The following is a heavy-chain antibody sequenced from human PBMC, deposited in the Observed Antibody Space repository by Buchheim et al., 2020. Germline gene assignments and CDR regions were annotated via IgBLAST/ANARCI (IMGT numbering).Heavy chain of an antibody. D-gene: IGHD1-26*01. Sequence: QVQLQESGPGLVKPSQTLSLSCVVSGGSISRGGYYWSWIRQHPGKGLEWIGYTFYSGSTSYNPSLKSRVSISEDTSKNQFSLKLNSVIAADTAVYYCARTVSKWDYYFDYWGQG. CDR1: GGSISRGGYY. J-gene: IGHJ4*02. CDR2: TFYSGST. CDR3: ARTVSKWDYYFDY. V-gene: IGHV4-31*11.